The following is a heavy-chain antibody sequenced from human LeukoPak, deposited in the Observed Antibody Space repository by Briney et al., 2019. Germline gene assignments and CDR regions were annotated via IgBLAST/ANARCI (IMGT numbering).Heavy chain of an antibody. V-gene: IGHV1-2*06. CDR3: ARDRSSSWPLDY. D-gene: IGHD6-13*01. CDR1: GYTFTGYY. J-gene: IGHJ4*02. Sequence: ASVKVSCKASGYTFTGYYMHWVRQAPGQGLEWMGRINPNSGGTNYAQKFQGRVTMTRDTSISTAYMELSRLRSDDTAVYYCARDRSSSWPLDYWGQGTLVTVSS. CDR2: INPNSGGT.